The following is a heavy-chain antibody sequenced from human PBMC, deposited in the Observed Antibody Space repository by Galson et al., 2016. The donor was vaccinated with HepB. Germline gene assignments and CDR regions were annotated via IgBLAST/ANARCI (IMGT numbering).Heavy chain of an antibody. Sequence: SVKVSCKASGYTFTSEDIHWVRQATGQGLEWMGWMNPNSGNTAYAQQFQGRVTMPRDTSLTTAYMELSSLRSEDTAVYYCARGHGMDVWGQGTTVAVSS. V-gene: IGHV1-8*01. CDR2: MNPNSGNT. CDR3: ARGHGMDV. CDR1: GYTFTSED. J-gene: IGHJ6*02.